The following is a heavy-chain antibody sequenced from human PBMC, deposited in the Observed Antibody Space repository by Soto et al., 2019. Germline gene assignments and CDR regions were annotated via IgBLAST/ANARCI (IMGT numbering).Heavy chain of an antibody. CDR3: APLREMATYFDY. D-gene: IGHD5-12*01. Sequence: QVQLQQWGAGLLKPSETLSLTCAVYGGSFSGYYWSWIRQPPGKGLEWIGEITHSGSTNYNPSLKSRVTISVDTSKNQFSLKLSSVTAADTAVYYCAPLREMATYFDYWGQGTLVTVSS. J-gene: IGHJ4*02. V-gene: IGHV4-34*01. CDR1: GGSFSGYY. CDR2: ITHSGST.